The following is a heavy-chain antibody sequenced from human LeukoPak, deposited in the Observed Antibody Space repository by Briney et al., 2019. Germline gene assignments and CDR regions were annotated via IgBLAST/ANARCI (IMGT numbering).Heavy chain of an antibody. V-gene: IGHV3-21*01. Sequence: GGSLRLSCAASGFTFRTAWMNWVRQAPGKGLEWVSSISSSSSYLYYADSVKGRFTISRDNAKNSLYLQMNSLRAEDTAVYYCASFGYYGFDYWGQGTLVTVSS. D-gene: IGHD3-3*01. J-gene: IGHJ4*02. CDR3: ASFGYYGFDY. CDR1: GFTFRTAW. CDR2: ISSSSSYL.